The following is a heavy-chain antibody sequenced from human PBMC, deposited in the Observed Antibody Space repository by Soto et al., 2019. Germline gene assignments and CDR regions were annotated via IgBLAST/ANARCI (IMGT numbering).Heavy chain of an antibody. CDR1: GFTFSSYA. J-gene: IGHJ5*02. CDR2: ISGSGGRT. CDR3: AKAPYSSSWYQNLVWFDP. Sequence: EVQLLESGGGLVQPGGSLRLSCAASGFTFSSYAMSWVRQAPGKGLEWVSAISGSGGRTYYADSVKGRFTISRDNSKNTLYLQMNSLRAEDTAVYYCAKAPYSSSWYQNLVWFDPWGQGTLVTVSS. V-gene: IGHV3-23*01. D-gene: IGHD6-13*01.